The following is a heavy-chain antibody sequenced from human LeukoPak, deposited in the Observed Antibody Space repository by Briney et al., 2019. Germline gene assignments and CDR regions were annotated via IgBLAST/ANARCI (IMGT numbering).Heavy chain of an antibody. J-gene: IGHJ3*02. D-gene: IGHD3-10*01. CDR3: ASYGSGSYGDAFDI. CDR2: IYHSGST. Sequence: SETLSLTCAVSGGSISSSNWWSWVRQPPGEGLEWIGEIYHSGSTNYNPSLKSRVTISVDKSKNQFSLKLSSVTAADTAVYYCASYGSGSYGDAFDIWGQGTMVTVSS. CDR1: GGSISSSNW. V-gene: IGHV4-4*02.